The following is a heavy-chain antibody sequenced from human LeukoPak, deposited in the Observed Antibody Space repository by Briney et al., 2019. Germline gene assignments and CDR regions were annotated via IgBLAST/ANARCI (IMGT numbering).Heavy chain of an antibody. CDR2: IWYDGSNK. CDR1: GFTFNSYG. V-gene: IGHV3-33*06. CDR3: AKDPDILTGYYSPGYMDV. Sequence: PGGSLRLSCAASGFTFNSYGKHWVRQAPGKGLEWVAVIWYDGSNKYYADSVKGRFTISRDNSKNTLYLQMNSLRAEDTAVYYCAKDPDILTGYYSPGYMDVWGKGTTVTVSS. D-gene: IGHD3-9*01. J-gene: IGHJ6*03.